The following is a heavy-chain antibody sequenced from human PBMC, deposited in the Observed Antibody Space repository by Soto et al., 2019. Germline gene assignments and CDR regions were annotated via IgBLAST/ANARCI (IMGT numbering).Heavy chain of an antibody. V-gene: IGHV4-4*02. Sequence: QVQLQESGPGLVKPAGTLSLTCAVSSGSISSSNWWSWVRQPPGKGLEWIGEIYHSGSTNYNPSLKSRVTISVDKSKNQFSLKLSSVSAADTAVYYCARAYYDFYYYMDVWGKGTTVTVSS. CDR3: ARAYYDFYYYMDV. J-gene: IGHJ6*03. CDR2: IYHSGST. CDR1: SGSISSSNW.